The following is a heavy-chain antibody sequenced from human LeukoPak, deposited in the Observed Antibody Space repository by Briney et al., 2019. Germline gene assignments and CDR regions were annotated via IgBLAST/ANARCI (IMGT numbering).Heavy chain of an antibody. V-gene: IGHV1-69*04. CDR2: IIPILGIA. D-gene: IGHD3-22*01. CDR3: ARAPPYYYDSSGYFDY. Sequence: GASVKASCKASGGTFSSYAISWVRQAPGQGLEWMGRIIPILGIANYAQKFQGRVTITADKSTSTAYMELSSLRSEDTAVYYCARAPPYYYDSSGYFDYWGQGTLVTVSS. CDR1: GGTFSSYA. J-gene: IGHJ4*02.